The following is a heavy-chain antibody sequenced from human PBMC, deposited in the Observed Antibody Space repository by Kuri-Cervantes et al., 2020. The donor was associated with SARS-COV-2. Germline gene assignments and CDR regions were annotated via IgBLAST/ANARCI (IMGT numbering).Heavy chain of an antibody. CDR1: GFTFSSYW. CDR3: ARDRYDFWSGLGYYYYGMDV. V-gene: IGHV3-74*01. J-gene: IGHJ6*02. Sequence: GGSLRLSCAASGFTFSSYWMHWVRQAPGKGLVWVSRINSDGSSTCYADSVKGRFTISRDNAKNTLYLQMNSLRAEDTAVYYCARDRYDFWSGLGYYYYGMDVWGQGTTVTVSS. CDR2: INSDGSST. D-gene: IGHD3-3*01.